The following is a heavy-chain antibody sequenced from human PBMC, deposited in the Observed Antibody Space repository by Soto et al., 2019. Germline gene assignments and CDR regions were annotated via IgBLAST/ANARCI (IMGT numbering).Heavy chain of an antibody. Sequence: QVQLVQSGAEVKKPGSSVKVSCKASGGTFSSYAISWVRQAPGQGLEWMGGIIPIFGTANYAQKFQGRVTITADESTSTAYMELSSLRSEDTGVYYCAMYYYDSSGYYRGYYYYGMDVWGQGTTVNVSS. D-gene: IGHD3-22*01. V-gene: IGHV1-69*01. CDR2: IIPIFGTA. CDR1: GGTFSSYA. J-gene: IGHJ6*02. CDR3: AMYYYDSSGYYRGYYYYGMDV.